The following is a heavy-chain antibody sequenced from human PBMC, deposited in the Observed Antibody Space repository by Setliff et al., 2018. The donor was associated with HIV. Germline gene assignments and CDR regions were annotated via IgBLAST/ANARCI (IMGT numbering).Heavy chain of an antibody. J-gene: IGHJ3*02. Sequence: PSETLSLTCTVSGDSISSSTFYWGWIRQPLGKGLEWIGSIYYSGTTYYNPSLKSRVAISVDTSKNLFSLKLSSVTAADTAVYYCARPRLRGSGAFDIWGQGTMVTVSS. D-gene: IGHD2-21*01. CDR2: IYYSGTT. V-gene: IGHV4-39*01. CDR3: ARPRLRGSGAFDI. CDR1: GDSISSSTFY.